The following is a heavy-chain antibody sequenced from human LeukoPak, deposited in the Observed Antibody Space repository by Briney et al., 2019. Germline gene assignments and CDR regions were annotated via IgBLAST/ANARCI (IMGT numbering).Heavy chain of an antibody. Sequence: SETLSLTCTVSGGSISSYYWSWIRQPPGKGLEWIGYIYYSGSTNYNPSLKSRDTISVDTSKTAADTAVYYCATHEITMVRGVIIRSDYWGQGTLVTVSS. V-gene: IGHV4-59*01. CDR1: GGSISSYY. J-gene: IGHJ4*02. D-gene: IGHD3-10*01. CDR3: VIIRSDY. CDR2: IYYSGST.